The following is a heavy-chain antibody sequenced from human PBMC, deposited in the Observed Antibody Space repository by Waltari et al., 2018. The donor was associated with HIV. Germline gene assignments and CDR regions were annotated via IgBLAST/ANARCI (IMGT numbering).Heavy chain of an antibody. D-gene: IGHD3-22*01. CDR3: ATGKFYDRWSEDYHYNRYV. V-gene: IGHV1-69*05. J-gene: IGHJ6*02. Sequence: GAELKKPGSSVKVSCKASGGTFSTHAISWVRQAPGQGLEGMGRSTPVFGTPKYSLQFRGRVSITTDETTSTAYMELSSLRSEDTAVYYCATGKFYDRWSEDYHYNRYVWGQGTTVVFSS. CDR1: GGTFSTHA. CDR2: STPVFGTP.